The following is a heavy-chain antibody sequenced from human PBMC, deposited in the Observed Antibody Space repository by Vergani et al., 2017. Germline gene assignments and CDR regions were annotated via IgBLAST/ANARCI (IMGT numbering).Heavy chain of an antibody. Sequence: EVQLVESGGGLVQPGRSLRLSCAASGFTFDDYAMHWVRQAPGKGLEWVSGISWNSGSIGYADSVKGRFTISRDNAKNSLYLQMNSLRAEDTAVYYCARDEYYYGSSNWYFDLWGRGTLVTVSS. CDR2: ISWNSGSI. V-gene: IGHV3-9*01. CDR3: ARDEYYYGSSNWYFDL. J-gene: IGHJ2*01. D-gene: IGHD3-10*01. CDR1: GFTFDDYA.